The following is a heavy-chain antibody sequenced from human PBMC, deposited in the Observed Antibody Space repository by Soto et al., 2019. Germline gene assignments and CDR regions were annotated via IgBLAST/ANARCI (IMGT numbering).Heavy chain of an antibody. D-gene: IGHD3-10*01. CDR3: ASLYGGDY. CDR2: IYYSWIT. CDR1: GGSISSGYYY. V-gene: IGHV4-31*03. J-gene: IGHJ4*02. Sequence: PSETLSLTCPVSGGSISSGYYYWTWLRQHPGKDLEWIGYIYYSWITYYNPSLKSRVTISVDTSKNQFSLKLSSVTAADTAVYYCASLYGGDYWGKGTLVTVAS.